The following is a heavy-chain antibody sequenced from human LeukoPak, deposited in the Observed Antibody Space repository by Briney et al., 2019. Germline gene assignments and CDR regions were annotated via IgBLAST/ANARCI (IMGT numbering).Heavy chain of an antibody. Sequence: KTGGSLRLSCAASGFTFSSYSMNWVRQAPGKGLEWVSSISSSSSYIYYADSVKGRFTISRDDSTNTLYLQMSSLRAEDTAMYYCAKAVGVIYMGIDFWGQGALVTVSS. CDR2: ISSSSSYI. CDR1: GFTFSSYS. CDR3: AKAVGVIYMGIDF. J-gene: IGHJ4*02. V-gene: IGHV3-21*04. D-gene: IGHD2-21*01.